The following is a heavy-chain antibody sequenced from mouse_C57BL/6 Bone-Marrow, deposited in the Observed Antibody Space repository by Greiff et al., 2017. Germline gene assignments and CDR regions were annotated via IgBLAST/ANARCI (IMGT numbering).Heavy chain of an antibody. CDR1: GYAFTNYL. V-gene: IGHV1-54*01. D-gene: IGHD2-4*01. Sequence: VQLQQSGAELVRPGTSVKVSCKASGYAFTNYLIEWVKQRPGQGLEWIGVINPGSGGTNYNEKFKGKATLTADKSSSTAYMQLSSLTSEDSAVYFYARDDSAWFAYWGQGTLVTVSA. CDR2: INPGSGGT. CDR3: ARDDSAWFAY. J-gene: IGHJ3*01.